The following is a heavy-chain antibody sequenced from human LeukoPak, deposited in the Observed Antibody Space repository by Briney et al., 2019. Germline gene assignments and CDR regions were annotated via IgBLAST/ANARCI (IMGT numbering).Heavy chain of an antibody. J-gene: IGHJ4*02. D-gene: IGHD5-24*01. CDR1: GFTFSNAW. CDR3: TTDLAFRGDGYNFNDY. Sequence: PGGSLRLSCAASGFTFSNAWMSWVRQAPGKGLEWVGRIKSKTDGGTTDYAAPVKGRFTISRDDSKNTLHLQMNSLKTEDTAVYYCTTDLAFRGDGYNFNDYWGQGTLVTVSS. V-gene: IGHV3-15*01. CDR2: IKSKTDGGTT.